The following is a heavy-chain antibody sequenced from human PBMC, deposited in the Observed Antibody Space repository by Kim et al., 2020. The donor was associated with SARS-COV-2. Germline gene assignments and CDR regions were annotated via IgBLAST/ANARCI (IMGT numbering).Heavy chain of an antibody. CDR2: INAGNGNT. J-gene: IGHJ4*02. V-gene: IGHV1-3*01. CDR3: ARSDSSVNFDY. Sequence: ASVKVSCKASGYTFSTYVMHWVRQAPGQRLEWMGWINAGNGNTKYSQKFPGRVTITRDTSASTAYMELSSLRSEDTAVYYCARSDSSVNFDYWAQGTLDTVSP. D-gene: IGHD6-19*01. CDR1: GYTFSTYV.